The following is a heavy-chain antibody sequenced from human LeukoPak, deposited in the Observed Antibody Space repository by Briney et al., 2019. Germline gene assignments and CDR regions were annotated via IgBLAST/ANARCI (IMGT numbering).Heavy chain of an antibody. CDR3: ASRWREIAVAYD. J-gene: IGHJ4*02. CDR1: GFTFSSYS. V-gene: IGHV3-21*04. Sequence: NPGGSLRLSCAASGFTFSSYSMNWVRQAPGKGLEWVSSISSSSSYIYYADSVKGRFTISRDNAKNSLYLQMNSLRAEDTAVYYCASRWREIAVAYDWGQGTLVTVSS. CDR2: ISSSSSYI. D-gene: IGHD6-19*01.